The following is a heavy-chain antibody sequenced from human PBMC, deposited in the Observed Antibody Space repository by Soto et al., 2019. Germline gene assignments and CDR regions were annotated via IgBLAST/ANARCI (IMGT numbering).Heavy chain of an antibody. CDR2: IYYSGST. D-gene: IGHD6-19*01. CDR1: GGSISSYY. CDR3: ARHLGAVAGTCWFDP. Sequence: QVQLQESGPGLVKPSETLSLTCTVSGGSISSYYWSWIRQPPGKGLEWIGYIYYSGSTNYNPSLKSRVTISVDTSKNQFSLKLSSVTAADTAVYYCARHLGAVAGTCWFDPWGQGTLVTVSS. J-gene: IGHJ5*02. V-gene: IGHV4-59*08.